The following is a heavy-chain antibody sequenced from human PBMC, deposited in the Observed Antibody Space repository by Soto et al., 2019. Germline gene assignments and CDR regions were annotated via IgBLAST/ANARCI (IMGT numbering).Heavy chain of an antibody. J-gene: IGHJ5*02. Sequence: GASVKVSCKASGYTFTSYGISWVRQAPGQGLEWMGWISAYNGNTNYAQKLQGRVTMTTDTSTSTAYMELRSLRSDDTAVYYCARGPRITIFGVVITHPPFDPWGQGTLVTVSS. CDR2: ISAYNGNT. CDR1: GYTFTSYG. D-gene: IGHD3-3*01. CDR3: ARGPRITIFGVVITHPPFDP. V-gene: IGHV1-18*04.